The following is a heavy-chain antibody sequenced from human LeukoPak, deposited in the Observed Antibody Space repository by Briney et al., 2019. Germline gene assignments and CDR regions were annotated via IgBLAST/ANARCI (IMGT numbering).Heavy chain of an antibody. J-gene: IGHJ4*02. D-gene: IGHD3-22*01. CDR1: GFTFSTYE. Sequence: GGSLRLSCAASGFTFSTYEMTWVRQAPGKGLEWVSHISDSGSTIYYADSVKGRFTISRDNAKNSLYLQMNSLRAEDTAVYYCARRGRGYYFDYWGQGTLVIVSS. CDR2: ISDSGSTI. V-gene: IGHV3-48*03. CDR3: ARRGRGYYFDY.